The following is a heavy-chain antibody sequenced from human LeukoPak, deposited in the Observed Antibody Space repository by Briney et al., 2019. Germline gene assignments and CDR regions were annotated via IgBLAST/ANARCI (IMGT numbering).Heavy chain of an antibody. V-gene: IGHV4-59*03. Sequence: SETLSLTCTVSGVYISGFYWSWIRQPPEKGLEWIGYVHYSGSTNYNPSLKSRVIISVDSSKNQFSLKLSSVTAADTAVYYCATYYSDSSAYVHYLDSWGQGTLVTVSS. CDR2: VHYSGST. CDR3: ATYYSDSSAYVHYLDS. D-gene: IGHD3-22*01. J-gene: IGHJ4*02. CDR1: GVYISGFY.